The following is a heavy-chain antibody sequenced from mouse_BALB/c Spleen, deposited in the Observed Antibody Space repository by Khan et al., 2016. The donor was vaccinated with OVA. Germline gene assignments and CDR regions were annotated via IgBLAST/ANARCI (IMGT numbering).Heavy chain of an antibody. J-gene: IGHJ3*01. V-gene: IGHV1-4*01. CDR1: GYTFTSYT. CDR3: VREGAYHRSDGGFAY. CDR2: INPSNDYT. D-gene: IGHD2-14*01. Sequence: QMQLEESRAELARPGASVKMSCKASGYTFTSYTIHWVRQRPGQAPEWIGHINPSNDYTNYNQNFKDKATLIVDKSSTTAYMQLSSLTSEDSAVYYGVREGAYHRSDGGFAYWGQGTLVTVSA.